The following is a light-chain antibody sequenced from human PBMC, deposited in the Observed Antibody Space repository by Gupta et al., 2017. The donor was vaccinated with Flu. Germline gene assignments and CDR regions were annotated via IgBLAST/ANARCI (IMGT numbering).Light chain of an antibody. V-gene: IGLV2-14*01. CDR3: SSYTSSSTWV. Sequence: QSALTQPPSVSGPPGQSITLPCIETCSDIGGFNYFSWYQQHPGKAPQLIISEVSDRPSGVSNRFSGSKSGNTASLTISGLQPEDEGDYYCSSYTSSSTWVFGGGTKVTVL. CDR2: EVS. CDR1: CSDIGGFNY. J-gene: IGLJ3*02.